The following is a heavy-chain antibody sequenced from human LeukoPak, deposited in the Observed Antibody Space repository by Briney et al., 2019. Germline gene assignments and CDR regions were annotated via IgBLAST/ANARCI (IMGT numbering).Heavy chain of an antibody. CDR3: ARVPGGWSPGTY. Sequence: GASVKVSCNASGYIFTSYGISWVRQAPGQGLEGMGWISAYNGNTNYAQKLQGRVTMTTDTSTSTAYMEMRSLRPDDTAVYYCARVPGGWSPGTYWSQGTPATVSS. V-gene: IGHV1-18*01. CDR2: ISAYNGNT. J-gene: IGHJ4*01. D-gene: IGHD6-19*01. CDR1: GYIFTSYG.